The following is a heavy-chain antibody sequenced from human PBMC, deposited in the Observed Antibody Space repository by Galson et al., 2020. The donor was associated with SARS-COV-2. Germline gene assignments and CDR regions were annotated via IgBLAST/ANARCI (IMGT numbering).Heavy chain of an antibody. Sequence: TGGSLRLSCAASGFTFSIYAMSWVRQAPGKGLEWVSVISGSGDSTYYADSVKGRFTFSRDNSKNTLYLQMNSLRAEDTAVYYCAKASGASYLYYFDYWGQGTLVTVSS. CDR1: GFTFSIYA. CDR3: AKASGASYLYYFDY. V-gene: IGHV3-23*01. CDR2: ISGSGDST. D-gene: IGHD1-26*01. J-gene: IGHJ4*02.